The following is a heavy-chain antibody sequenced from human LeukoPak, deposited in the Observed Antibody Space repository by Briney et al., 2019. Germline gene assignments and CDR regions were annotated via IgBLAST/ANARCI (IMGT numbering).Heavy chain of an antibody. CDR3: ARERRGYSSAPPYYYGMDV. D-gene: IGHD6-19*01. V-gene: IGHV4-61*02. Sequence: SQTLSLTCTVSGGSISSGSYYWSWIRQSAGKGLEWIGRIYTSGSTNYNPSLKSRVTISVDTSKNQFSLKLSSVTAADTAVYYCARERRGYSSAPPYYYGMDVWGQGTTVTVSS. J-gene: IGHJ6*02. CDR1: GGSISSGSYY. CDR2: IYTSGST.